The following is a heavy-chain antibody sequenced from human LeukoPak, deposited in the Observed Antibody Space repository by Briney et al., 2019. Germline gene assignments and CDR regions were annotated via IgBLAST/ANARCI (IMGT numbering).Heavy chain of an antibody. D-gene: IGHD6-13*01. V-gene: IGHV1-8*03. CDR2: KNPNSGNT. CDR3: ARGLSSSWPYYYYYYMDV. CDR1: GYTFTSYD. Sequence: ASVKVSCKASGYTFTSYDINWVRQATGQGLEWMGWKNPNSGNTGYAQKFQGRVTITRNTSISTAYMELSSLRSEDTAVYYCARGLSSSWPYYYYYYMDVWGKGTTVTVSS. J-gene: IGHJ6*03.